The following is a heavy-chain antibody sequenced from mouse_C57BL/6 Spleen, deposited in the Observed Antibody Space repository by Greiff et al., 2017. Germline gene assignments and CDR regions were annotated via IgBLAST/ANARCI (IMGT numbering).Heavy chain of an antibody. D-gene: IGHD2-2*01. CDR3: AKNPIYYGYELAY. V-gene: IGHV2-5*01. CDR1: GFSLTSYG. Sequence: QVQLQQSGPGLVQPSQSLSITCTVSGFSLTSYGVHWVRQSPGKGLEWLGVIWRGGSTDYNAAFMSRLSITNDNSKSQVFFKMNSLQADDTAIYYCAKNPIYYGYELAYWGQGTLVTVSA. CDR2: IWRGGST. J-gene: IGHJ3*01.